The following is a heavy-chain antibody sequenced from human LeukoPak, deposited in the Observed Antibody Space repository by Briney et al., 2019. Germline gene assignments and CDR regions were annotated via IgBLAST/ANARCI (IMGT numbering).Heavy chain of an antibody. CDR1: GYTFTSYD. CDR2: MNPNSGNT. Sequence: ASVTVSCKASGYTFTSYDIKWVRQAAGQGVEWMGWMNPNSGNTGYAQKFQGRVTMTRNTSISTAYMELSSLRSEDTAVYYCAREIGWSGYSSKRFDPWGPGTLVTVSS. D-gene: IGHD3-3*01. J-gene: IGHJ5*02. CDR3: AREIGWSGYSSKRFDP. V-gene: IGHV1-8*01.